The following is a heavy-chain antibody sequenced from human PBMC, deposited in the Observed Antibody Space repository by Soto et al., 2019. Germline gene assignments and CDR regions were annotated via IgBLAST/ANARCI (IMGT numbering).Heavy chain of an antibody. J-gene: IGHJ6*02. CDR1: GGSISSSSW. V-gene: IGHV4-4*02. Sequence: PSETLSLTCAVSGGSISSSSWWSWVRQPPGKGLEWIGEIYHSGSTNYNPSLKSRVTISVDKSKNQFSLKLSSVTAADTAVYYCASGYGSGSNYYYYGMDVWGQGTTVTVSS. CDR2: IYHSGST. CDR3: ASGYGSGSNYYYYGMDV. D-gene: IGHD3-10*01.